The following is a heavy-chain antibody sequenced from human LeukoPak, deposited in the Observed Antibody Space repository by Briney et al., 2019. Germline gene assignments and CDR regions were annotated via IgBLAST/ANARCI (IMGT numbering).Heavy chain of an antibody. CDR1: GGSFSGYY. D-gene: IGHD3-10*01. J-gene: IGHJ6*03. Sequence: NASETLSLTCAVYGGSFSGYYWSWIRQPPGKGLEWIGEINHSGSTNYNPSLKSRVTISVDTSKNQFSLKLSSVTAADTAVYYCASRRSYGSGSYYNSRNYYYYYMDVWGKGTTVTISS. CDR3: ASRRSYGSGSYYNSRNYYYYYMDV. V-gene: IGHV4-34*01. CDR2: INHSGST.